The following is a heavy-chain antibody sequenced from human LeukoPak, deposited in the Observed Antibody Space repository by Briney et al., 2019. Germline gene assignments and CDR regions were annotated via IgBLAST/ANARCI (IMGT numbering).Heavy chain of an antibody. CDR2: ISSSSSYI. Sequence: GGSLRLSCAASGFTFSSYSMNWVRQAPGKGLEWVSSISSSSSYIYYADSVKGRFTISRDNAKNSLYLQMNSLRAEDTAVYYCARDSRRGSSWYAADNWFDPWGQGTLVTVSS. J-gene: IGHJ5*02. CDR1: GFTFSSYS. CDR3: ARDSRRGSSWYAADNWFDP. D-gene: IGHD6-13*01. V-gene: IGHV3-21*01.